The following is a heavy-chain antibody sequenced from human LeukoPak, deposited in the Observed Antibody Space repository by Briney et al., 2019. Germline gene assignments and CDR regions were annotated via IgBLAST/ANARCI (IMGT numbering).Heavy chain of an antibody. J-gene: IGHJ4*02. CDR2: IYSGGST. CDR3: AKSGGYGDYVTYYFDY. CDR1: GFTVSSNY. Sequence: AGGSLRLSCAASGFTVSSNYMSWVRQAPGKGLEWVSVIYSGGSTYYADSVKGRFTISRDNAKNSLYLQMNSLRAEDAALYYCAKSGGYGDYVTYYFDYWGQGTLVTVSS. D-gene: IGHD4-17*01. V-gene: IGHV3-53*05.